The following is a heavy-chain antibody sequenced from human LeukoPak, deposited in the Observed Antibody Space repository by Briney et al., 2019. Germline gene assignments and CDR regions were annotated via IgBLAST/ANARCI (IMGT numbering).Heavy chain of an antibody. D-gene: IGHD3-22*01. CDR3: ARDPVAYYYDSSGYMPAFDI. CDR1: GYTFTSYG. J-gene: IGHJ3*02. CDR2: ISAYNGNT. V-gene: IGHV1-18*01. Sequence: GASVKVSCKASGYTFTSYGISWVRQAPGQGLEWMGWISAYNGNTNYAQKLQGRVTMTTDTSTSTAYMELRSLRSDDTAVYYCARDPVAYYYDSSGYMPAFDIWGQGTMVTVSS.